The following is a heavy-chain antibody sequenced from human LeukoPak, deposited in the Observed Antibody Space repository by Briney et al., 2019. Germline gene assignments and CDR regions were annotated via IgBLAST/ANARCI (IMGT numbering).Heavy chain of an antibody. CDR2: IIPILGIA. V-gene: IGHV1-69*04. CDR3: AREGSKGLSRADAFDI. CDR1: GGTFSSYA. J-gene: IGHJ3*02. Sequence: SVKVSCKASGGTFSSYAISWVRQAPGQGLEWMGRIIPILGIANYAQKFQGRVTITADESTNTAYMELSSLRSEDTAVYYCAREGSKGLSRADAFDIWGQGTMVTVSS. D-gene: IGHD2/OR15-2a*01.